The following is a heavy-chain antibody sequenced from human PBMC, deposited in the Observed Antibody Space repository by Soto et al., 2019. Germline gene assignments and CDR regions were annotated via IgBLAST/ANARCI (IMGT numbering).Heavy chain of an antibody. V-gene: IGHV3-33*01. CDR1: GFTFSSYG. D-gene: IGHD2-15*01. Sequence: QVQLVESGGGVVQPGRSLRLSCAASGFTFSSYGMHWVRQAPGKGLEWVAVIWYDGSNKYYADSVKGRFTISRDNSKNRXYLQMNSLRAEDTAVYYCAPDCSGGSCYSRDGMDVWGQGTTVTVSS. J-gene: IGHJ6*02. CDR2: IWYDGSNK. CDR3: APDCSGGSCYSRDGMDV.